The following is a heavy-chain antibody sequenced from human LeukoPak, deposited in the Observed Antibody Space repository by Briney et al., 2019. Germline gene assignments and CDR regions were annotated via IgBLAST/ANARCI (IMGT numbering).Heavy chain of an antibody. Sequence: GGSLRLSCAASGFTFSDYDMHWVRQATGKGLEWASAIGTAGDTYYTGSVKGRFTISRENAKNSSYLQMNSLRAGDTAVYYCARVAKERVGGVYYFDYWGQGTLVTVSS. V-gene: IGHV3-13*01. D-gene: IGHD1-1*01. CDR1: GFTFSDYD. J-gene: IGHJ4*02. CDR3: ARVAKERVGGVYYFDY. CDR2: IGTAGDT.